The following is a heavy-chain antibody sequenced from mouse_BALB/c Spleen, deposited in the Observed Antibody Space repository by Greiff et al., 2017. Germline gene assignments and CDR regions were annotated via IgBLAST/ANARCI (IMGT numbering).Heavy chain of an antibody. CDR1: GYSFTGYY. D-gene: IGHD2-1*01. CDR3: AREGYGNCFAY. Sequence: EVKLVESGPELVKPGASVKISCKASGYSFTGYYMHWVKQSHVKSLEWIGRINPYNGATSYNQNFKDKASLTVDKSSSTAYMELHSLTSEDSAVYYCAREGYGNCFAYWGQGTLVTVSA. J-gene: IGHJ3*01. V-gene: IGHV1-31*01. CDR2: INPYNGAT.